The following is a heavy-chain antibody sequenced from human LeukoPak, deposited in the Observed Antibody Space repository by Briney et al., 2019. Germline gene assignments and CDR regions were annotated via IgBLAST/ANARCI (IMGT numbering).Heavy chain of an antibody. CDR3: ARDFYRYDNTDNDY. D-gene: IGHD2/OR15-2a*01. J-gene: IGHJ4*02. CDR1: GGSFSGYY. V-gene: IGHV4-34*01. CDR2: INHSGST. Sequence: SETLSLTCAVYGGSFSGYYWSWIRQPPGKGLEWIGEINHSGSTNYNPSLKSRVTISVDTSKNQFSLKLSSVTAADTAVYYCARDFYRYDNTDNDYWGQGTLVTVSS.